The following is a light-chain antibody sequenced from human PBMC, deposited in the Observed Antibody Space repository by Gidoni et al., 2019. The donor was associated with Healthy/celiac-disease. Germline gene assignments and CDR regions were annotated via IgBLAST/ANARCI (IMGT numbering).Light chain of an antibody. CDR1: QSISSY. CDR3: QQSYSTPST. V-gene: IGKV1-39*01. Sequence: DNKLYQPPSSLSASVGDRVTIPCRASQSISSYLIWYQQKPGKAPQLLIYAASSSPSGVPSRFSGSGSGTDFTLTISSLQPEDFATYYCQQSYSTPSTFGQGTKLEIK. CDR2: AAS. J-gene: IGKJ2*01.